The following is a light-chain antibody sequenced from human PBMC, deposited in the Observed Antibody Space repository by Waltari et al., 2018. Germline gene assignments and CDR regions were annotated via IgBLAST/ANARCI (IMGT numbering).Light chain of an antibody. CDR1: QSVNKY. CDR2: VAS. CDR3: LKRAGGPL. J-gene: IGKJ4*01. Sequence: EIVLTQSPATLSLSPGDSATLSCRASQSVNKYLDWFQQKPGQAPRLLIYVASNRAAGIPARFSGSGSGTDFTLTISSLEPEDFAVYYCLKRAGGPLFGGGTKVEFE. V-gene: IGKV3-11*01.